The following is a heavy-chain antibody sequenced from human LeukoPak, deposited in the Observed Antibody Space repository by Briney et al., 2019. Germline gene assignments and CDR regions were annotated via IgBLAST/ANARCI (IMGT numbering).Heavy chain of an antibody. CDR3: ARAANRYCSGGSCYGY. J-gene: IGHJ4*02. D-gene: IGHD2-15*01. CDR1: GFTFSSYS. V-gene: IGHV3-21*01. Sequence: GGSLRLSCAASGFTFSSYSMNWVRQAPGKGLEWVSSISSSSSYIYYADSVKGRFTISRDNAKNSLYLQMNSLRAEDTAVHYCARAANRYCSGGSCYGYWGQGTLVTVSS. CDR2: ISSSSSYI.